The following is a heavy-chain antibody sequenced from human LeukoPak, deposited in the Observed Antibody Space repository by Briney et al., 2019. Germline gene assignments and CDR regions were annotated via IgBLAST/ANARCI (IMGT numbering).Heavy chain of an antibody. J-gene: IGHJ6*04. Sequence: GGSLRLSCAASGFTFSSYSMNWVRQAPGKGLEWVAFIRYDGSNKYYADSVKGRFTISRDNSKNTLYLQMNSLRAEDTAVYYCAKVMYYYGSGSPDVWGKGTTVTISS. D-gene: IGHD3-10*01. CDR1: GFTFSSYS. V-gene: IGHV3-30*02. CDR3: AKVMYYYGSGSPDV. CDR2: IRYDGSNK.